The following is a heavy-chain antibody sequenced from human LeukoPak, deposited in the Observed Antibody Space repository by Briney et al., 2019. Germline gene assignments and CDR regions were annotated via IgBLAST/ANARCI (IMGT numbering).Heavy chain of an antibody. CDR3: ATLPSSYCGGDCYPRV. CDR2: IIPILGIA. Sequence: SVQVSCKASGGTFSSYAISWVRQAPGQGLEWMGRIIPILGIANYAQKFQGRVTITADKSTSTAYMELSSLRSEDTAVYYCATLPSSYCGGDCYPRVWGQGTLVTVSS. CDR1: GGTFSSYA. J-gene: IGHJ4*02. D-gene: IGHD2-21*02. V-gene: IGHV1-69*04.